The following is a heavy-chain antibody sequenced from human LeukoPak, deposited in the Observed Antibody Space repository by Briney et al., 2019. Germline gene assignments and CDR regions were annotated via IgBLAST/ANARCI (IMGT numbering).Heavy chain of an antibody. J-gene: IGHJ3*02. CDR3: AREHYYDSSGYYYDAFDI. V-gene: IGHV3-48*04. D-gene: IGHD3-22*01. CDR1: GFTLSTYS. Sequence: SGGSLRLSCAASGFTLSTYSMNWVRQAPGKGLEWVSYISSSGNTIYYADSVKGRFTISRDNAKNLLFLQMNSLRAEDTAVYYCAREHYYDSSGYYYDAFDIGGEGRMVTVSS. CDR2: ISSSGNTI.